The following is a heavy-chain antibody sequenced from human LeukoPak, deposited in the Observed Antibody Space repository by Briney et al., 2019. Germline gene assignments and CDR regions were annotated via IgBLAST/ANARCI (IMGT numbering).Heavy chain of an antibody. CDR2: ISGSDGST. Sequence: GGSLRLSCAASGFTFSSYAMSWVRQAPGKGLEWVSGISGSDGSTYYADSVKGRFTISRDNSKNRLYLLMNSLRAEDTALYYCAKCLGSSSWYFYYGMDVWGQGTTVTVSS. J-gene: IGHJ6*02. CDR3: AKCLGSSSWYFYYGMDV. CDR1: GFTFSSYA. D-gene: IGHD6-6*01. V-gene: IGHV3-23*01.